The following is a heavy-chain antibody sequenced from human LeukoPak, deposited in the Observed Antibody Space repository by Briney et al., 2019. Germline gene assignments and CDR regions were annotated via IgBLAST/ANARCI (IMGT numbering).Heavy chain of an antibody. D-gene: IGHD3-22*01. V-gene: IGHV4-59*01. CDR2: IYYSGRT. J-gene: IGHJ4*02. CDR1: GGSISSYY. CDR3: ARVRNYYDTSGYYALDY. Sequence: PSETLSLTCTVSGGSISSYYWTWIRQPPGKGLEWIGFIYYSGRTNYNPSLKSRVTISVDTSQNQFSLKLSSVTAADTAVYYCARVRNYYDTSGYYALDYWGQGTLVTVSS.